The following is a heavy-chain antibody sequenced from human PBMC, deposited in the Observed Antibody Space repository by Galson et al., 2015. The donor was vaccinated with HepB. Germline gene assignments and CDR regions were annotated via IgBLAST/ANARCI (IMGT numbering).Heavy chain of an antibody. D-gene: IGHD3-9*01. Sequence: SLRLSCAASGFTFSNYEINWGRQAPGKGREWVSYISSSGSTIYYAHSVKGRFTISRDNAKNSLYLQMNSLRAEDTAVYYCARGYIDWSIPDSWGQGTLVTVSS. CDR1: GFTFSNYE. CDR3: ARGYIDWSIPDS. CDR2: ISSSGSTI. J-gene: IGHJ4*02. V-gene: IGHV3-48*03.